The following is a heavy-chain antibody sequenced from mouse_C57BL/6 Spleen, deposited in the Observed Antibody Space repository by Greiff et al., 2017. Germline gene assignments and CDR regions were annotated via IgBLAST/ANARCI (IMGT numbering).Heavy chain of an antibody. J-gene: IGHJ4*01. Sequence: DVKLQESGPGLVKPSQSLSLTCSVTGYSITSGYYWNWIRQFPGNKLEWMGYISYDGSNNYNPSLKNRISITRDTSKNQFFLKLNSVPTEDTATYYCARCGDPYYAMDDWGPGTSVTVSS. CDR1: GYSITSGYY. D-gene: IGHD3-3*01. CDR3: ARCGDPYYAMDD. V-gene: IGHV3-6*01. CDR2: ISYDGSN.